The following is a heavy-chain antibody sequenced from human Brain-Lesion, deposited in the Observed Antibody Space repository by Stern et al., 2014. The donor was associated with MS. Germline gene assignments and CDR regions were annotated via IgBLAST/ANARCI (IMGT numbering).Heavy chain of an antibody. J-gene: IGHJ5*01. CDR1: GFTFSNYW. CDR2: VNNDGRRT. Sequence: VQLVQSGGGLVQPGGSLRLSCAASGFTFSNYWMHCVRQASGKGLVWVSRVNNDGRRTSYADSVKGRFTMSRDNAKNTLYLQMNSLRVEDTAIYYCARGERWFDSWCQGTLVTVSS. CDR3: ARGERWFDS. V-gene: IGHV3-74*02. D-gene: IGHD3-10*01.